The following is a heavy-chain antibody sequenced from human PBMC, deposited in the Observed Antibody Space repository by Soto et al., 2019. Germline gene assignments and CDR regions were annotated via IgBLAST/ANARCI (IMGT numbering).Heavy chain of an antibody. D-gene: IGHD2-15*01. CDR2: MNPNSGET. CDR1: GYTFTDYD. Sequence: QEQLVQSGAEVKKPGASVKVSCKTSGYTFTDYDINWVRQATGQGLEWIGWMNPNSGETGYAHKFRGRVTITRSPSLNTAYLELSSLRSEDTAVYYCARVAVAARPRWYNWFDPWGQGTLVTVSS. V-gene: IGHV1-8*01. J-gene: IGHJ5*02. CDR3: ARVAVAARPRWYNWFDP.